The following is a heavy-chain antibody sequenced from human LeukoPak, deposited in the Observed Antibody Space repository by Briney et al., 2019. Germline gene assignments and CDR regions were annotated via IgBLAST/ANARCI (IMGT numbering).Heavy chain of an antibody. Sequence: VASVKVSCKASGYTFTGYYMHWVRQAPGQGLEWMGWINPNSGGTNYAQKFQGRVTMTRDTSISTAYMELSRLRSDDTAVYYCARGRTAVAGTYYFDYWGQGTLVTVSS. V-gene: IGHV1-2*02. J-gene: IGHJ4*02. CDR1: GYTFTGYY. D-gene: IGHD6-19*01. CDR3: ARGRTAVAGTYYFDY. CDR2: INPNSGGT.